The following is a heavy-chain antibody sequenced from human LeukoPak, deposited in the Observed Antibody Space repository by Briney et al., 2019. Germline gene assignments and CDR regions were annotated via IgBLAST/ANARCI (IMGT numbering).Heavy chain of an antibody. J-gene: IGHJ4*02. V-gene: IGHV3-43*01. CDR3: AKDSNYGSGYDY. Sequence: GGSLRLSCAASGFTFSSYSMNWVRQAPGKGLEWVSLISWDGGSTYYADSVKGRFTISRDNSKNSLYLQMNSLRTEDTALYYCAKDSNYGSGYDYWGQGTLVTVSS. CDR1: GFTFSSYS. D-gene: IGHD3-10*01. CDR2: ISWDGGST.